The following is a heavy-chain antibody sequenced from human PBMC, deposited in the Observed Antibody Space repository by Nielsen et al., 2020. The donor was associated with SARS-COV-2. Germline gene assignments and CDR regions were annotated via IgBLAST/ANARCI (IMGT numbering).Heavy chain of an antibody. Sequence: GGSLRLSCAASGFTFSDYYMSWIRQAPGKGLEWVSYISSSGSTIYYADSVKGRFTISRDNAKNSLYLQMNSLRAEDTAVYYCARDLEGYCSGGSCYPEPAFDIWGQGTMVTVSS. D-gene: IGHD2-15*01. CDR2: ISSSGSTI. J-gene: IGHJ3*02. CDR3: ARDLEGYCSGGSCYPEPAFDI. V-gene: IGHV3-11*04. CDR1: GFTFSDYY.